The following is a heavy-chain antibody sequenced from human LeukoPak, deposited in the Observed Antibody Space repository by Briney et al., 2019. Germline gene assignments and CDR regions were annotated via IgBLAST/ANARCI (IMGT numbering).Heavy chain of an antibody. J-gene: IGHJ3*02. V-gene: IGHV4-4*02. CDR3: ARDLMVRGVVRAFDI. D-gene: IGHD3-10*01. CDR1: GGSISSSNW. CDR2: IYHSGST. Sequence: PSGTLSLTCAVSGGSISSSNWWSWVRPPPGKGLEWIGEIYHSGSTNYNPSLKSRVTISVDKSKNQSSLKLSSVTAADTAVYYCARDLMVRGVVRAFDIWGQGTMITVSS.